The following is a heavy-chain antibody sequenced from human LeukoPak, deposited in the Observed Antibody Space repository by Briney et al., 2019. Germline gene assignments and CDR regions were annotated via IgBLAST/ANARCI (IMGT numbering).Heavy chain of an antibody. Sequence: ASVKVSCKASGYTFTGYYMHWVRQAPGQGLEWMGWINPNSGGTNYAQKFQGRVTMTRDTSISTAYMELSRLRSDDTAVYYCAREDFWSGYSATNWFDPWGQGTLVTVSS. V-gene: IGHV1-2*02. CDR1: GYTFTGYY. CDR3: AREDFWSGYSATNWFDP. CDR2: INPNSGGT. D-gene: IGHD3-3*01. J-gene: IGHJ5*02.